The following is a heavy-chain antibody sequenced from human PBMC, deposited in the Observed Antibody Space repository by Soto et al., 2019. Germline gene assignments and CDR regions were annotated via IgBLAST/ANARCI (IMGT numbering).Heavy chain of an antibody. Sequence: QLQLQESGPGLVKPSETLSLTCTVSGGSISSSSYYWGWIRQPPGKGLEWIGSIYYSGSTYYNPSLKSRVTISVDTSKNQFSLKLSSVTAADTAVYYCARASELGYCSGGSCYDLEWFDYWGQGTLVTVSS. J-gene: IGHJ4*02. D-gene: IGHD2-15*01. CDR3: ARASELGYCSGGSCYDLEWFDY. V-gene: IGHV4-39*01. CDR2: IYYSGST. CDR1: GGSISSSSYY.